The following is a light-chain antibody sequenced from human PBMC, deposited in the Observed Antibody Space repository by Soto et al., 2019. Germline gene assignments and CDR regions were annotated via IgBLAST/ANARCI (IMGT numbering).Light chain of an antibody. V-gene: IGKV3-20*01. J-gene: IGKJ5*01. CDR2: GAS. CDR3: QQYGSSPPIT. Sequence: EIVLTPSPSTLAFSPGEKAPASRRGRQSVSSSYLAWYQQKPGQAPRLLIYGASSRTADIPDRFSGSGSGTDFTLTISRLEPEDFAVYYCQQYGSSPPITFGQGTRLEI. CDR1: QSVSSSY.